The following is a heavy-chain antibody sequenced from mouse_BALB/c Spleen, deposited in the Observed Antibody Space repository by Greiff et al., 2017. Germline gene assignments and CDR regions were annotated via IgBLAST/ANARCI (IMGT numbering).Heavy chain of an antibody. CDR2: ISYSGST. Sequence: EVMLVESGPGLVKPSQSLSLTCTVTGYSITSDYAWNWIRQFPGNKLEWMGYISYSGSTSYNPSLKSRISITRDTSKNQFFLQLNSVTTEDTATYYCARYGNYGRGFAYWGQGTLVTVSA. CDR1: GYSITSDYA. J-gene: IGHJ3*01. CDR3: ARYGNYGRGFAY. V-gene: IGHV3-2*02. D-gene: IGHD2-1*01.